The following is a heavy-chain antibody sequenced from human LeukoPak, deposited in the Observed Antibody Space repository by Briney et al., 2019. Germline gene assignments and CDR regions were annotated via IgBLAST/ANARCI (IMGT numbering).Heavy chain of an antibody. D-gene: IGHD3-3*01. CDR1: GFTFSSSA. V-gene: IGHV3-23*01. CDR3: AKDRHVLRFLEWLFRYMDV. Sequence: GGSLRLSCAASGFTFSSSAMSWVRQAPGKGLEWVSSISGSGSGGSTYYADSVKGRFTISRDNSKNTLYLQMNSLRAEDTAVYYCAKDRHVLRFLEWLFRYMDVWGKGTTVTVSS. CDR2: ISGSGSGGST. J-gene: IGHJ6*03.